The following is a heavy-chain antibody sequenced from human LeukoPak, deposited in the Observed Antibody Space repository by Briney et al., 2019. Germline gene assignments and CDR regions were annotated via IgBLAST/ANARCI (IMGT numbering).Heavy chain of an antibody. CDR2: IHYSGSA. J-gene: IGHJ4*02. CDR3: ARDRGYSYGPFDY. CDR1: GGSISTSYY. Sequence: SETLSLTCTVSGGSISTSYYWGWIRQPPGKGLEWIGSIHYSGSAYYNPSLKSRVTISVDMSKNQFSLKLSSVTAADTAVYYCARDRGYSYGPFDYWGQGTLITVSS. V-gene: IGHV4-39*07. D-gene: IGHD5-18*01.